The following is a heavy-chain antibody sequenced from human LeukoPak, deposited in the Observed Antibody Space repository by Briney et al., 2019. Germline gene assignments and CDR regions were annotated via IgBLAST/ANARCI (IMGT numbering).Heavy chain of an antibody. CDR2: INHSGST. V-gene: IGHV4-34*01. CDR1: GGSFSGYY. Sequence: SETLSLTCAVYGGSFSGYYWSWIRQPPGKGLEWIGEINHSGSTNYNPSLKSRVTISVDTSKNQFSLKLRSVTAADTAVYYCARDRMGTVMVPIDYWGQGTLVTVSS. CDR3: ARDRMGTVMVPIDY. J-gene: IGHJ4*02. D-gene: IGHD5-18*01.